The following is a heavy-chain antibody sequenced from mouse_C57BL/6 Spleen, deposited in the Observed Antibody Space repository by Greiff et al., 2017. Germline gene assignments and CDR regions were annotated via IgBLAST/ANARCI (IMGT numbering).Heavy chain of an antibody. J-gene: IGHJ2*02. CDR1: GYTFTSYT. Sequence: VKLMESGAELARPGASVKMSCKASGYTFTSYTMHWVKQRPGKGLEWIGYINPSSGYTKYNQKFKDKVTLTADNSTSTAYMQMSSLTSKDSSVYSCAGDYGYSYLDYWGQGTSLTVSS. V-gene: IGHV1-4*01. CDR3: AGDYGYSYLDY. CDR2: INPSSGYT. D-gene: IGHD2-2*01.